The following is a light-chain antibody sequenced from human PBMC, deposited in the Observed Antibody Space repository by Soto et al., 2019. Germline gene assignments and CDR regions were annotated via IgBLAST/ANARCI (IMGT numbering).Light chain of an antibody. CDR3: QQYVARHPIT. CDR2: VAS. V-gene: IGKV3-20*01. Sequence: EIVLTQSPGTLSLSPGQRATLSCRASQSVGTYLAWYQQKPGQPPRLLISVASSRATGIPDRFSGSGSGTEFTLTISRVEAEDFAVYYCQQYVARHPITFGQGTRLDIK. J-gene: IGKJ5*01. CDR1: QSVGTY.